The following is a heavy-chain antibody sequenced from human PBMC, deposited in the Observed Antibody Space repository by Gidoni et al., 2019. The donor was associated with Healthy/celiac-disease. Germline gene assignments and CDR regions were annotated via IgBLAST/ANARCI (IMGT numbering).Heavy chain of an antibody. J-gene: IGHJ5*02. CDR2: IYYSGST. V-gene: IGHV4-39*01. Sequence: QLQLQESGPGLVNPSETLYLTCTVSGGSIRSSSYSWGWIRQPPGKGLEWIGSIYYSGSTYYSPSLKGRVTISVDTSKNQFSLKLSSVTAADTAVYYCVRRNWFDPWGQGTLVTVSS. CDR1: GGSIRSSSYS. CDR3: VRRNWFDP.